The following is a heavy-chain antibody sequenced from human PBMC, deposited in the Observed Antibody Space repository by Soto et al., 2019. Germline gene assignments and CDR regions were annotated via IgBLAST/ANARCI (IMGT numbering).Heavy chain of an antibody. CDR2: IIPIFDIT. CDR3: ARPDEGGYSSNHHYYYALDV. V-gene: IGHV1-69*01. J-gene: IGHJ6*02. D-gene: IGHD3-22*01. Sequence: QVQLVQSGAEVKKPGSSVKVSCKASGGTFRSYSISWVRQAPGQGLEWMGGIIPIFDITNYAQKLQGRVTITADESTSTAYMELNSLGSDDTAVYYCARPDEGGYSSNHHYYYALDVWGQVTTVTV. CDR1: GGTFRSYS.